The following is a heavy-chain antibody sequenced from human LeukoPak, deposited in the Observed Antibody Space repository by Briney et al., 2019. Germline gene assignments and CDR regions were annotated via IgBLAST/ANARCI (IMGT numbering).Heavy chain of an antibody. CDR2: VSGDGTTT. CDR3: ARGGSPFY. Sequence: GGSLRLSCAASGFTFDSSWMHWGRQDPVKGRVWVARVSGDGTTTTYADSVKGRFTISRDNAKNTLYLQMNIVRAEDTAVYYCARGGSPFYWGQGSRVTVSS. V-gene: IGHV3-74*01. CDR1: GFTFDSSW. J-gene: IGHJ4*02. D-gene: IGHD3-10*01.